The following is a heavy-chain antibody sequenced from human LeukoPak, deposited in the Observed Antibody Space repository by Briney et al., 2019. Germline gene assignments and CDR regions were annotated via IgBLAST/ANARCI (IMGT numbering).Heavy chain of an antibody. CDR3: ARVTAAEIYNWFDP. CDR1: GGTFSSYA. D-gene: IGHD6-13*01. CDR2: ISAYNGNT. V-gene: IGHV1-18*01. J-gene: IGHJ5*02. Sequence: ASVKVSCKASGGTFSSYAISWVRQAPGQGLEWMGWISAYNGNTNYAQKLQGRVTMTTDTSTSTAYMELRSLRSDDTAVYYCARVTAAEIYNWFDPWGQGTLVTVSS.